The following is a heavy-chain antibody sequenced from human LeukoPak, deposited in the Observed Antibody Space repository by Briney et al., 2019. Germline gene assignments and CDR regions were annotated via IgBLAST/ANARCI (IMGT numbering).Heavy chain of an antibody. J-gene: IGHJ3*02. CDR1: GFTFSSYG. CDR2: ISYDGSNK. CDR3: AKDCSGGSCYPAGVSDI. Sequence: QPGRSLRLSCAASGFTFSSYGMHWVRQAPGKGLEWVAVISYDGSNKYYADSVKGRFTISRDNSKNTLYLQMNSLRAEDTAIYYCAKDCSGGSCYPAGVSDIWGQGTMVTVSS. V-gene: IGHV3-30*18. D-gene: IGHD2-15*01.